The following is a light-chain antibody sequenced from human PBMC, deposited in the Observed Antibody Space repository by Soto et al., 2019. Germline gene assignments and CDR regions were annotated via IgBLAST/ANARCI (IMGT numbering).Light chain of an antibody. J-gene: IGLJ3*02. CDR2: LNSDGSH. V-gene: IGLV4-69*01. Sequence: QLVLTQSPSASASLGASVKLTCTLSSGHSSYAIAWHQQQPEKGPRYLMKLNSDGSHSKGDGIPDRFSGSSSGAERYLTISSLQSEDEADYYCQTWGTGSPWVFGGGTKLTV. CDR1: SGHSSYA. CDR3: QTWGTGSPWV.